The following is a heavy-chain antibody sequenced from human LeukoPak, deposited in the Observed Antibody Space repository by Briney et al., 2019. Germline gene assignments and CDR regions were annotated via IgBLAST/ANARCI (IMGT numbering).Heavy chain of an antibody. D-gene: IGHD4-11*01. CDR2: IITIFGTP. J-gene: IGHJ4*02. CDR1: GGTFSSYA. Sequence: SLKVSCKASGGTFSSYAISWVRQAPGQGLEWMARIITIFGTPNYAQKFQGRVTNTTHEYTSTAYMELSSLRYEDTAVYYCARGATTVTTLDYWGQGTLVTVSS. V-gene: IGHV1-69*05. CDR3: ARGATTVTTLDY.